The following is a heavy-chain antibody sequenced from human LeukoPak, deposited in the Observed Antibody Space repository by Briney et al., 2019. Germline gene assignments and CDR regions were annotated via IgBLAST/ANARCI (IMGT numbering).Heavy chain of an antibody. D-gene: IGHD2-2*01. CDR2: IWYDGSNK. CDR3: ARAGIGNALDY. Sequence: GMSLRLSCAASGFTFSIYGINWVRQAPGKGLEWVAIIWYDGSNKYFAESVMGRFSISKDNSKNTVYLQMNSLRIEDTAVCYCARAGIGNALDYWGQGTQVTVSS. CDR1: GFTFSIYG. V-gene: IGHV3-33*01. J-gene: IGHJ4*02.